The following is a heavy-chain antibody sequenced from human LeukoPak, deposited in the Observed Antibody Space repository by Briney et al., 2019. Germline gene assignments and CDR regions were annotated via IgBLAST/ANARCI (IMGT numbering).Heavy chain of an antibody. Sequence: SETLSLTCTVSGGSISSYYWSWIRQPPGKGLEWIGYIYYSGSTNYNPSLKSRVTISVDTSKNQFSLKLSSVTAADTAVYHCARGVGDSSGWYWFDPWGQGTLVTVSS. CDR3: ARGVGDSSGWYWFDP. CDR1: GGSISSYY. D-gene: IGHD6-19*01. V-gene: IGHV4-59*01. CDR2: IYYSGST. J-gene: IGHJ5*02.